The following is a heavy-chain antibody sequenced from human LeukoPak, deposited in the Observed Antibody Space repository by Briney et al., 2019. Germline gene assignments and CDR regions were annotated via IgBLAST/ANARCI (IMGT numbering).Heavy chain of an antibody. CDR1: GYTFTGYY. CDR3: ARDWAGVVVVPAAIRDY. J-gene: IGHJ4*02. D-gene: IGHD2-2*01. Sequence: ASVKVSCKASGYTFTGYYMHWVRQAPGQGLEWMGWINPNSGGTNYAQKFQGRVTMTRDTSISTAYMELSRLRSDDTAVYYCARDWAGVVVVPAAIRDYWGQGTLVTVSS. CDR2: INPNSGGT. V-gene: IGHV1-2*02.